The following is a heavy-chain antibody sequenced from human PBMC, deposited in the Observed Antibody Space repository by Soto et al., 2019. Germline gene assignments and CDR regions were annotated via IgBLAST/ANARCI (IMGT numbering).Heavy chain of an antibody. CDR3: ARAGLKYSSSWPSYPLYYFDY. D-gene: IGHD6-13*01. CDR2: IYYSGIT. CDR1: GGSISSSSYY. J-gene: IGHJ4*02. V-gene: IGHV4-61*05. Sequence: SETLSLTCTVSGGSISSSSYYWGWIRQPPGKGLEWIGYIYYSGITDYNPSLKSRVTISVDTSKSQFSLKLSSVTAADTAVYYCARAGLKYSSSWPSYPLYYFDYWGQGTLVTVS.